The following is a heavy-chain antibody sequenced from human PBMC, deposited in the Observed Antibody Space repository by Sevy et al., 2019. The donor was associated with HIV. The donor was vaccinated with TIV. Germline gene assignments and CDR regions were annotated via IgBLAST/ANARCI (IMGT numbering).Heavy chain of an antibody. CDR1: GFPFSRYA. Sequence: GSLKPPCAASGFPFSRYAISWVRQGPGKGLGVGPAISGSGGSTYDEDSVQGRFTISRDNSKNTLYLQMNSLRAEDTAVYYCAKDLGSGWTTYYYYYGMDVWGQGTTVTVSS. D-gene: IGHD6-19*01. CDR2: ISGSGGST. CDR3: AKDLGSGWTTYYYYYGMDV. V-gene: IGHV3-23*01. J-gene: IGHJ6*02.